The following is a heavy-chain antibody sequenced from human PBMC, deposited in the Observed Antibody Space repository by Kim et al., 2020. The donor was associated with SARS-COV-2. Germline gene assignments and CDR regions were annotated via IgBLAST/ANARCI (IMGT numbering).Heavy chain of an antibody. CDR1: GYTFTNYY. V-gene: IGHV1-2*06. CDR3: VREGWNDGYIFFDL. J-gene: IGHJ4*02. D-gene: IGHD1-1*01. CDR2: INPNSGVT. Sequence: ASVKVSCKASGYTFTNYYVYWVRQAPGQGLEWMGRINPNSGVTDYAQKFRGGVTLTRDTSITTVFMDLTRLTSDDSALYYCVREGWNDGYIFFDLWGQGTLVSVSS.